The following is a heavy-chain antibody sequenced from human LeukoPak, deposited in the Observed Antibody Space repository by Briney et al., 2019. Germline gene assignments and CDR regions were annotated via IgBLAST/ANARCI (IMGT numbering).Heavy chain of an antibody. CDR1: GGSFSGYY. CDR2: INHSGST. J-gene: IGHJ2*01. Sequence: SETLSLTRAVYGGSFSGYYWSWIRQPPGKGLEWIGEINHSGSTNYNPSLKSRVTISVDTSKNQFSLKLSSVTAADTAVYYCASSPGSIAARPSAGYFDLWGRGTLVTVSS. CDR3: ASSPGSIAARPSAGYFDL. V-gene: IGHV4-34*01. D-gene: IGHD6-6*01.